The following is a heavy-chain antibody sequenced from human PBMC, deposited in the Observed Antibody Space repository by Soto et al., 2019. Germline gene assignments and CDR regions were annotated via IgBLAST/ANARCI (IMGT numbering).Heavy chain of an antibody. CDR3: ARDQYYYDSSGYWNYYYYYGMDV. CDR2: ISYDGSDK. V-gene: IGHV3-30-3*01. D-gene: IGHD3-22*01. J-gene: IGHJ6*01. Sequence: QVQLVESGGGVVQPGRSLRLSCAASGFTFSSYAMHWVRQAPGKGLEWVAVISYDGSDKYYADSVKGRFTISRDNSKNTLYLQMNSLRAEDTAVYYCARDQYYYDSSGYWNYYYYYGMDVW. CDR1: GFTFSSYA.